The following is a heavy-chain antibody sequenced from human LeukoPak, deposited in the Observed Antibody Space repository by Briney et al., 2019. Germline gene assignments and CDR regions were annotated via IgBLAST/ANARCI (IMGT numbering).Heavy chain of an antibody. Sequence: SVKVSCKASGGTFSSYAISWVRQAPGQGLEWMGRIIPILGIANYAQKFQGRVTITADKSTSTAYMELSSLRSEDTAVYYCARDSGYYYDSSGYYWMYYFDYWGQGTLVTVSS. CDR1: GGTFSSYA. D-gene: IGHD3-22*01. CDR2: IIPILGIA. J-gene: IGHJ4*02. CDR3: ARDSGYYYDSSGYYWMYYFDY. V-gene: IGHV1-69*04.